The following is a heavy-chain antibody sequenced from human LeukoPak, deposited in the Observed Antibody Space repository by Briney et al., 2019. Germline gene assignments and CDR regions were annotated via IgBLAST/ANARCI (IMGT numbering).Heavy chain of an antibody. CDR3: ARKYYYDSSGQYYFDY. Sequence: TSETLSLTCTVSGGSISSSSYYWSWIRQPPGKGLEWIGYIYYSGSTNYNPSLKSRVTISVDTSKNQFSLKLSSVTAANTAVYYCARKYYYDSSGQYYFDYWGQGTLVTVSS. CDR2: IYYSGST. J-gene: IGHJ4*02. CDR1: GGSISSSSYY. V-gene: IGHV4-61*01. D-gene: IGHD3-22*01.